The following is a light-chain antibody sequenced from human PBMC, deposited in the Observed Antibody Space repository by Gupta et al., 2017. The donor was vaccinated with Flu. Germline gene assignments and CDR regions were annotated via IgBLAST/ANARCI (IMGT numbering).Light chain of an antibody. CDR3: QQHYSSPWT. V-gene: IGKV4-1*01. CDR1: QSVLYSYDNRDY. CDR2: WAS. Sequence: DIVMTHSPHSLAVSLLERATIPCKSSQSVLYSYDNRDYLAWYQQKTGDPPKLLIYWASTRESGVPERFSGSGSGTEFTLTISSLQAEDVAIYYCQQHYSSPWTFGQGTKVEVK. J-gene: IGKJ1*01.